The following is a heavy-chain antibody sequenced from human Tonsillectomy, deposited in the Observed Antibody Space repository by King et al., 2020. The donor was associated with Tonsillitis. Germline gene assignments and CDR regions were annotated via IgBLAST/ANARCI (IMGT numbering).Heavy chain of an antibody. CDR1: GFIFSTYA. CDR3: AHVGGGFYDLWSGDYDY. CDR2: ISGSGGST. J-gene: IGHJ4*02. D-gene: IGHD3-3*01. Sequence: QLVQSGGGLVQPGGSLRLSCAASGFIFSTYAMSWVRQAPGKGLEWVSAISGSGGSTYYADSVKGRFTISRDNSTNTLYVQMNSLRAEDTAVYYCAHVGGGFYDLWSGDYDYWGQGTLVTVSS. V-gene: IGHV3-23*04.